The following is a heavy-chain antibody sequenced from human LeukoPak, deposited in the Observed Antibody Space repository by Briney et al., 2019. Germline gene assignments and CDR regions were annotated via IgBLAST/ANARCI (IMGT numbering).Heavy chain of an antibody. V-gene: IGHV3-23*01. D-gene: IGHD5-24*01. Sequence: GGSLRLSCAASGFSFRRYAMNWVRQSPGRGLEWVAVISGPGPSTVYADSVKGRFTISRDNSKNTLFLQLDSLRVEDTAIYYCAKQEMPHAFDLWGQGTMVTVSS. CDR2: ISGPGPST. J-gene: IGHJ3*01. CDR1: GFSFRRYA. CDR3: AKQEMPHAFDL.